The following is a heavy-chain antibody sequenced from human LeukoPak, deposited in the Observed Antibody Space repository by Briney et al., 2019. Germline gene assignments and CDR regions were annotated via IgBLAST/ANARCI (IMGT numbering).Heavy chain of an antibody. CDR3: AREGSSGWFDP. CDR2: VYARGGT. J-gene: IGHJ5*02. D-gene: IGHD3-22*01. V-gene: IGHV4-4*07. Sequence: SETLSLTCTVSGGSIRNDYWNWIRQPAGKGPEWIGRVYARGGTNTNPSLKSRVTMSADTYKNQFSLELTSVNAADTAVYYCAREGSSGWFDPWGQGILVTVSS. CDR1: GGSIRNDY.